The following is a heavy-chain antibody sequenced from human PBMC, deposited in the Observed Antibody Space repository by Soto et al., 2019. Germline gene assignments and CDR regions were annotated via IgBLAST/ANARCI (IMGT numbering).Heavy chain of an antibody. Sequence: QVQLQQWGAGLLKPSETLSLTCAVYGGSFSGYYWSWIRQPPGKGLEWIGEINHRGSTNYNPSLKGRDTISVDTSKNQFSQKLSSVTAADTAVYYCARGAQYQLPRLDDRGQGTQVTVSA. J-gene: IGHJ4*02. V-gene: IGHV4-34*01. D-gene: IGHD2-2*01. CDR1: GGSFSGYY. CDR3: ARGAQYQLPRLDD. CDR2: INHRGST.